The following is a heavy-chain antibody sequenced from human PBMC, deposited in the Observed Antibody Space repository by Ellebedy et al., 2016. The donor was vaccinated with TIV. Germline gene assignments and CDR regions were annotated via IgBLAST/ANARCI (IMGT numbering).Heavy chain of an antibody. V-gene: IGHV1-18*01. D-gene: IGHD6-13*01. Sequence: ASVKVSCXASGYTFTSYGISWVRQAPGQGLEWMGWISAYNGNTNYAQKLQGRVTMTTDTSTSTAYMELRSLRSDDTAVYYCARVEGGDIAAAGTRYYYYGMDVWGQGTTVTVSS. CDR1: GYTFTSYG. CDR2: ISAYNGNT. CDR3: ARVEGGDIAAAGTRYYYYGMDV. J-gene: IGHJ6*02.